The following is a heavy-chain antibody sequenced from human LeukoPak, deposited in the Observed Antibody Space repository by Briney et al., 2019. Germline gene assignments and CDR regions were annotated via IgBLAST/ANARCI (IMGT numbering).Heavy chain of an antibody. CDR3: ANAPPSGRYYVAIVDY. CDR1: GFTFSSYA. CDR2: ISGSGGST. D-gene: IGHD1-26*01. Sequence: GGSLRLSCAASGFTFSSYAMSWVRQAPGKGLEWVSAISGSGGSTYYADSVKGRFTISRDNSKNTLYLQMNSLRAEDTAVYYCANAPPSGRYYVAIVDYWGQGTLVTVSS. V-gene: IGHV3-23*01. J-gene: IGHJ4*02.